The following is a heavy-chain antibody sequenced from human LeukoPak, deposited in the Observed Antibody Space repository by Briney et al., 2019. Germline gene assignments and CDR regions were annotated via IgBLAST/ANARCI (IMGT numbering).Heavy chain of an antibody. CDR3: ARGAGGWLQLVLPFDY. J-gene: IGHJ4*02. CDR1: GGSISSYY. CDR2: IYYSGST. V-gene: IGHV4-59*12. Sequence: TSETLSLTCTVSGGSISSYYWSWIRQPPGKGLEWIGYIYYSGSTNYNPSLKSRVTISVDTSKNQFSLKLSSVTAADTAVYYCARGAGGWLQLVLPFDYWGQGTLVTVSS. D-gene: IGHD5-12*01.